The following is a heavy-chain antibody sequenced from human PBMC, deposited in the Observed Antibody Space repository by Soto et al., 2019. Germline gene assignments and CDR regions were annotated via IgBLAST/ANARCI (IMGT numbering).Heavy chain of an antibody. CDR2: ISYEGSDK. V-gene: IGHV3-30-3*01. D-gene: IGHD5-18*01. CDR3: ARDQSGYSYGPMGY. CDR1: GFTFSSYA. Sequence: QVQLVESGGGVVQPGRSLRLSCAASGFTFSSYAMHWVRHAPGKGLEWVAVISYEGSDKYYADSVKGRFTISRDNSKNTLYLQMTSLRAEDTAVYYGARDQSGYSYGPMGYWGQGTLVTVSS. J-gene: IGHJ4*02.